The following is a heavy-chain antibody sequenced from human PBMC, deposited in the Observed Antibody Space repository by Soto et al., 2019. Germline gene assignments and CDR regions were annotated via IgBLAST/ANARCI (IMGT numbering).Heavy chain of an antibody. J-gene: IGHJ3*02. CDR1: GGSIISFY. Sequence: QVQLQESGPGLVRPSETLSLTCTVSGGSIISFYWSWIRQSAGKGLEWLGRVSSTATASYNPSLRSRVTRSADMSSNQFPLNLNAVTAADSAVYFCARDFPGALERSRAFDIWGQGTVVTVSS. CDR2: VSSTATA. D-gene: IGHD3-10*01. V-gene: IGHV4-4*07. CDR3: ARDFPGALERSRAFDI.